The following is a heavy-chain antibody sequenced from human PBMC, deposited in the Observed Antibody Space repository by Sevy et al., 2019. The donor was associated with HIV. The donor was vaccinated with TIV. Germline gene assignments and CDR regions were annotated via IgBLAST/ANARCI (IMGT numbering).Heavy chain of an antibody. CDR3: AFTKGVFGVVMTSFFFDY. D-gene: IGHD3-3*01. Sequence: ASVKVSCQASGYSFTSYGITWVRQAPGQGLEWMGWISAYNGNTNYAREVQGRLTMTKDTSTSTVYMDLRSLRSDDTAVYYCAFTKGVFGVVMTSFFFDYWGQGTPVTVSS. J-gene: IGHJ4*02. V-gene: IGHV1-18*01. CDR1: GYSFTSYG. CDR2: ISAYNGNT.